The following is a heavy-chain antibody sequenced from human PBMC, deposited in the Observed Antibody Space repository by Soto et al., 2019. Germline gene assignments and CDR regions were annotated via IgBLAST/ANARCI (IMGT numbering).Heavy chain of an antibody. V-gene: IGHV3-23*01. J-gene: IGHJ4*02. Sequence: EVPLLESGGGLVQPGGSLRLSCAASGFTFSSYALRWVRQAPAKGLELVSAISGSGGSPDHANSVKGRFTISRDNSKNSLDLKMTSLTAEHTAVYYCRRRGSGSDYDYWSQGTLVTVSS. D-gene: IGHD1-26*01. CDR3: RRRGSGSDYDY. CDR1: GFTFSSYA. CDR2: ISGSGGSP.